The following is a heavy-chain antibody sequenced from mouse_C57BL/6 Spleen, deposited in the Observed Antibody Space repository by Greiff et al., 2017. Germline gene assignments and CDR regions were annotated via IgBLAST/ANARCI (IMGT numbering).Heavy chain of an antibody. Sequence: EVQLVESGGGLVKPGGSLKLSCAASGFTFSSYAMSWVRQTPEKRLEWVATISDGGSYTYYPDNVKGRFTISRDNAKNNLYLQMSHLKSEDTAMYYCAREGDSNYDYFDYWGQGTTLTVSS. CDR2: ISDGGSYT. CDR1: GFTFSSYA. CDR3: AREGDSNYDYFDY. D-gene: IGHD2-5*01. J-gene: IGHJ2*01. V-gene: IGHV5-4*01.